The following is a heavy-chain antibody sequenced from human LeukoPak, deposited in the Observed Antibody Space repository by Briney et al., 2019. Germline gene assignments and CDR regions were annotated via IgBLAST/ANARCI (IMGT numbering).Heavy chain of an antibody. Sequence: GGSLRLSCAASGFTFSSYGIHWVRQAPGKGLEWVAFISYDGSNKYYGDSVKGRFTMSRDNSKNTLYLQMNSLRAEDTAVYYCAKALNYYDSSGYYRGAFDIWGQGTMVTVSS. CDR3: AKALNYYDSSGYYRGAFDI. CDR1: GFTFSSYG. CDR2: ISYDGSNK. J-gene: IGHJ3*02. V-gene: IGHV3-30*18. D-gene: IGHD3-22*01.